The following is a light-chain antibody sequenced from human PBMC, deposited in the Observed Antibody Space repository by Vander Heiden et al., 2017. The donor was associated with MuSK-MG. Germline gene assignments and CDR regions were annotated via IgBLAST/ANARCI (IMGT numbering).Light chain of an antibody. J-gene: IGKJ1*01. CDR1: QSVLYSSNNKNY. CDR2: WAS. Sequence: INCKSSQSVLYSSNNKNYLAWYQQKPGQPPKLLIYWASTRESGVPDRFSGSGSGTDFTLTISSLQAEDVAVYYCQQYYSTPWTFGQGTKVEIK. CDR3: QQYYSTPWT. V-gene: IGKV4-1*01.